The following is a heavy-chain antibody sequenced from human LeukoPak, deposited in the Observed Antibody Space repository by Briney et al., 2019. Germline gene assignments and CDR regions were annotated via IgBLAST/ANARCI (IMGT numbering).Heavy chain of an antibody. D-gene: IGHD1-1*01. Sequence: GGSLRLSCAASGFTFSSYSMNWVRQAPGEGLEWVSSISSSSSYIYYADSVKGRFTISRDNAKNSLYLQMNSLRAEDTAVYYCARAISPLLETFDYWGQGTLVTVSS. V-gene: IGHV3-21*01. J-gene: IGHJ4*02. CDR3: ARAISPLLETFDY. CDR1: GFTFSSYS. CDR2: ISSSSSYI.